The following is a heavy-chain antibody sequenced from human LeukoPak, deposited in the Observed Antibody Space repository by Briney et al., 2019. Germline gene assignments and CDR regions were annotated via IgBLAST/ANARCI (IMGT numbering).Heavy chain of an antibody. J-gene: IGHJ3*02. CDR3: AKGLLLWFGEAYDAFDI. D-gene: IGHD3-10*01. Sequence: GGSLRLSCAASGFTFSDYSMNWVRQAPGKGLEWVSSITSSGTYIYYADSVKGRFTISRDNAKNSLYLQMNSLRAEDTAVYYCAKGLLLWFGEAYDAFDIWGQGTMVTVSS. CDR2: ITSSGTYI. CDR1: GFTFSDYS. V-gene: IGHV3-21*01.